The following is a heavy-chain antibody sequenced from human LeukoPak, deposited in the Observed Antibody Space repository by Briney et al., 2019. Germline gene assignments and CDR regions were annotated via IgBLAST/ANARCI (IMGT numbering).Heavy chain of an antibody. D-gene: IGHD3-22*01. CDR1: GFTLSSYA. Sequence: GGSLRLSCAASGFTLSSYAMSWVRQAPGKGLEWVSAISGSGGSTYYADSVKGRFTISRDNSKNTLYLQMNSLRAEDTAVYYCIEDSSGYYSDYWGQGTLVTVSS. V-gene: IGHV3-23*01. CDR2: ISGSGGST. J-gene: IGHJ4*02. CDR3: IEDSSGYYSDY.